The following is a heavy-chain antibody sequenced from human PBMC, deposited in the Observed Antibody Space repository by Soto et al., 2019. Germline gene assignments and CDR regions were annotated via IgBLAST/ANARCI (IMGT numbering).Heavy chain of an antibody. J-gene: IGHJ6*02. CDR3: ARRYGNYYYYGMDV. Sequence: PSETLSLTCTVSGGSISSSSYYWGWIRQPPGKGLEWIGSIYYSGSTYYNPSLKSRVTISVDTSKNQFSLKLSSVTAADTAVYYCARRYGNYYYYGMDVWGQGTTVTVS. D-gene: IGHD5-18*01. CDR2: IYYSGST. CDR1: GGSISSSSYY. V-gene: IGHV4-39*01.